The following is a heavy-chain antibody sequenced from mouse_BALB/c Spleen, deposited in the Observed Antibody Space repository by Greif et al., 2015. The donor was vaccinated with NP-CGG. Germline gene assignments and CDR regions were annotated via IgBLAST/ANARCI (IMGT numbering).Heavy chain of an antibody. Sequence: EVKPMESGAELVKPGASVKLSCTASGFNIKDTYMHWVKQRPEQGLEWIGRIDPANGNTKYDPKFQGKATITADTSSNTAYLQLSSLTSEDTAVYYCARNDGFAYWGQGTLVTVSA. J-gene: IGHJ3*01. CDR1: GFNIKDTY. CDR2: IDPANGNT. D-gene: IGHD2-12*01. CDR3: ARNDGFAY. V-gene: IGHV14-3*02.